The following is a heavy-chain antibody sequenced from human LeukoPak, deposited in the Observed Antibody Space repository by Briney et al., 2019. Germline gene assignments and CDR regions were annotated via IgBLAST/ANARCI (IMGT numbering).Heavy chain of an antibody. J-gene: IGHJ6*03. D-gene: IGHD1-26*01. V-gene: IGHV4-59*01. CDR3: ARDIVGATDYYCYMDV. CDR1: GGSISSYY. Sequence: PSETLSLTCSVSGGSISSYYWSWIRQPPGKGLEWIGYISNSGDTNYNPSLKSRATISLDTSKNQFSLKVSSVNAADTAVYYCARDIVGATDYYCYMDVWGKGTTVTVSS. CDR2: ISNSGDT.